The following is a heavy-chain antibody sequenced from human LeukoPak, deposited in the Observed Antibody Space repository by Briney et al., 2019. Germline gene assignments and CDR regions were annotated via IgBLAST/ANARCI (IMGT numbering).Heavy chain of an antibody. CDR3: AKDRRLQSSSGLYRSAVDNPGNDAFDI. CDR2: IRYDGSNK. D-gene: IGHD6-19*01. J-gene: IGHJ3*02. CDR1: GFTFSSYG. Sequence: PGGSLRLSCAASGFTFSSYGMHWVRQAPGKGLEWVAFIRYDGSNKYYADSVRGRFTISRDNSKNTLYLQMNSLRAEDTAVYYCAKDRRLQSSSGLYRSAVDNPGNDAFDIWGQGTMVTVSS. V-gene: IGHV3-30*02.